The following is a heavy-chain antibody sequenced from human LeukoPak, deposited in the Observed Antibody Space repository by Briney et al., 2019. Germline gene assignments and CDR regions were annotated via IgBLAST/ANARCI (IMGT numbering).Heavy chain of an antibody. Sequence: GKSLRLSCAASGFTFSTYPMHWVRQAPGKGLEWVAVISYDGSNKYYADSVKGRFTISRDNSRNTLYLQMNSLRTEDTAVYYCARPTQVPTIFEYYFDFWGQGTLVTVSS. J-gene: IGHJ4*02. V-gene: IGHV3-30-3*01. CDR1: GFTFSTYP. CDR2: ISYDGSNK. CDR3: ARPTQVPTIFEYYFDF. D-gene: IGHD3-9*01.